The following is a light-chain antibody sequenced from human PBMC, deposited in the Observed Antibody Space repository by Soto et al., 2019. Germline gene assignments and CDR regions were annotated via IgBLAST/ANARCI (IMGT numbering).Light chain of an antibody. J-gene: IGKJ2*01. CDR3: HQHKYFPQS. V-gene: IGKV1D-12*01. Sequence: DIQMTQSPSSLSASVGDRVTITCRASQDIRSWLAWYQQKPGKAPKLLIYEASSLQGGVPLRFSGSGSGTDFTLTISSMQPEDCETDYCHQHKYFPQSFGQGTKLEIK. CDR1: QDIRSW. CDR2: EAS.